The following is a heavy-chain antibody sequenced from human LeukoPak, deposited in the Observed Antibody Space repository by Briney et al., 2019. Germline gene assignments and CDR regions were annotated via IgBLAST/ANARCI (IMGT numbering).Heavy chain of an antibody. V-gene: IGHV4-39*01. D-gene: IGHD3-10*01. J-gene: IGHJ4*02. CDR1: GGSISSSSYY. Sequence: PSETLSLTCTVSGGSISSSSYYWGWIRQPPGKGLEWIGEINHSGSTNYNPSLKSRVTISVDTSKNQFSLKLSSVTAADTAVYYCARHGGGFGEPIFNYWGQGTLVTVSS. CDR2: INHSGST. CDR3: ARHGGGFGEPIFNY.